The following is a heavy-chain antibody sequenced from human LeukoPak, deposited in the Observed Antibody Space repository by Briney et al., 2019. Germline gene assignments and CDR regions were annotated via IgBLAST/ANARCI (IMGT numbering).Heavy chain of an antibody. D-gene: IGHD3-10*01. J-gene: IGHJ4*02. CDR3: GRHRSGSGTYFIDY. CDR2: MKKDGSET. Sequence: GGSLRLSCVVSGFTFSSYSMVWVRQAPGKGLQWVANMKKDGSETNYVDSVKGRFTISRDNAKNSLYLQMNSLRAEDTAVYYCGRHRSGSGTYFIDYWGQGTLVSVSS. V-gene: IGHV3-7*01. CDR1: GFTFSSYS.